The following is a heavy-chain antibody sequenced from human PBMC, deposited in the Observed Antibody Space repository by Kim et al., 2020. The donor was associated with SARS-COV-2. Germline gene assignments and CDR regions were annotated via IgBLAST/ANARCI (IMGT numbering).Heavy chain of an antibody. CDR2: IDPSDSYT. CDR1: GYSFTSYW. CDR3: ARLGEDMVRGVIISNWFDP. J-gene: IGHJ5*02. Sequence: GESLKISCKGSGYSFTSYWISWVRQMPGKGLEWMGRIDPSDSYTNYSPSFQGHVAISADKSISTAYLQWSSLKASDTAMYYCARLGEDMVRGVIISNWFDPWGQGTLVTVSS. V-gene: IGHV5-10-1*01. D-gene: IGHD3-10*01.